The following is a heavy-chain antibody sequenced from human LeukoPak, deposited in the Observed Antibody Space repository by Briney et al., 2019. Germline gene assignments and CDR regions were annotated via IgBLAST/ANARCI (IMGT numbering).Heavy chain of an antibody. CDR3: ARGVFNAFDI. CDR2: ISSSSSYI. CDR1: GFTFSSHS. Sequence: GGPLRLSCAASGFTFSSHSMNWVRQAPGKGLEWVSSISSSSSYIYYADSVKGRFTISRDNAKNSLYLQMNSLRAEDTAVYYCARGVFNAFDIWGQGTMVTVSS. J-gene: IGHJ3*02. V-gene: IGHV3-21*01. D-gene: IGHD3-10*02.